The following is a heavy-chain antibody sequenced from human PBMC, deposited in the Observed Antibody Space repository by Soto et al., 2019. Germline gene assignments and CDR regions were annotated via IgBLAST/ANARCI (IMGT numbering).Heavy chain of an antibody. CDR1: GDSTRDYY. CDR3: ACLRGKRGSPIDY. CDR2: ISYSGNT. J-gene: IGHJ4*02. V-gene: IGHV4-59*01. D-gene: IGHD2-15*01. Sequence: SPTPSLTCSISGDSTRDYYWSWMRQSPGKGLEWIGYISYSGNTNYNPSLKSRVTISVDTSKDQLSLKVTSATAADTAMYSCACLRGKRGSPIDYWGQGTQVTVSS.